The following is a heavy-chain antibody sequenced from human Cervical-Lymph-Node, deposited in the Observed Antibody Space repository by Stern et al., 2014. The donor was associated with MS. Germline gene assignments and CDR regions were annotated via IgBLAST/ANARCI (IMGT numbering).Heavy chain of an antibody. D-gene: IGHD6-13*01. V-gene: IGHV1-69*01. J-gene: IGHJ5*02. Sequence: QVQLVQSGAEVTKPGSSVKVSCKASGGTFSKFPSSWVRKAPGQGLEWLGGVFPVFGTPTYAQEFRVRFTITADVSTSTVYMELSSLRSDDTAVYYCALSSETSDRWYSLGYDLWGQGTLVTVSS. CDR1: GGTFSKFP. CDR3: ALSSETSDRWYSLGYDL. CDR2: VFPVFGTP.